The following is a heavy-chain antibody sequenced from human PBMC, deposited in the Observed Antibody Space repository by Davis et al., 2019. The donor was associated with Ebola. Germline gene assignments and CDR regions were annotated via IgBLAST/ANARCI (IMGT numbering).Heavy chain of an antibody. D-gene: IGHD6-13*01. J-gene: IGHJ4*02. CDR1: GYSFTSYW. CDR3: ARRSSWYYFDY. V-gene: IGHV5-51*01. CDR2: IYPGDSDT. Sequence: PGGSLRLSCKGSGYSFTSYWIGWVRQMPGKGLEWMGIIYPGDSDTRYSPSFQGQVTISADKSISTAYLQWSSLKASDTAMYYCARRSSWYYFDYWGQGTLVTVSS.